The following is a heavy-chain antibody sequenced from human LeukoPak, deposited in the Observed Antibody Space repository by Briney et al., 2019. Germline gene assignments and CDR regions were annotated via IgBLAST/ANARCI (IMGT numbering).Heavy chain of an antibody. CDR2: INTDGRTT. CDR3: ARDNTYMFDY. D-gene: IGHD2-2*02. V-gene: IGHV3-74*01. J-gene: IGHJ4*02. Sequence: GGSLRLSCAASGFSFSSYWMNWVRQAPGKGLVWVAHINTDGRTTTYADSVKGRFTVARDNAKNTLYLEMNRLRAEDTAVYYCARDNTYMFDYWGQGTQVTVSS. CDR1: GFSFSSYW.